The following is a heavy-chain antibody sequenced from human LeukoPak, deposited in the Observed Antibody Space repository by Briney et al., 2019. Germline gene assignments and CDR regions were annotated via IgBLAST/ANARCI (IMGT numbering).Heavy chain of an antibody. V-gene: IGHV4-59*11. CDR3: ATIKRGSIFGYFDF. Sequence: SETLSLTSTVSGGSISSHYWSWIRQPPGKGLEWIAYLFDGVNTKDNPSLQSRLTLSADTSKNQFSLRLSSVTAADTAVYYCATIKRGSIFGYFDFWGQGIKVTVSS. J-gene: IGHJ4*02. D-gene: IGHD5-18*01. CDR2: LFDGVNT. CDR1: GGSISSHY.